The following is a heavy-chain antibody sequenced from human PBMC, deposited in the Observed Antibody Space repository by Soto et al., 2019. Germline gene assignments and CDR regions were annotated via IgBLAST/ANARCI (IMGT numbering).Heavy chain of an antibody. Sequence: GGSLRLSCAASGFTFSSYAMHWVRQAPGKGLEWVAVISYDGSNKYYADSVEGRFTISRDNSKNTLYLQLNSLRAEDTAVYYCARDNIYLRFLERSYYLDYWGQGTLVTVSS. D-gene: IGHD3-3*01. CDR3: ARDNIYLRFLERSYYLDY. CDR2: ISYDGSNK. CDR1: GFTFSSYA. V-gene: IGHV3-30-3*01. J-gene: IGHJ4*02.